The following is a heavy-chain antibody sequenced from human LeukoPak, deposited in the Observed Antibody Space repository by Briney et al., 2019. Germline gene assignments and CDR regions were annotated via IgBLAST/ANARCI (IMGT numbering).Heavy chain of an antibody. Sequence: PSETLSLTCGVYGGSFSDYNWSWLRQSPDKGLEWIGEINDSGTTHYNPSLQSRVTISVDTANHQFSLRLNSLTAADTAVYFCARGLDLEGLDSWGPGTLVTVSS. CDR1: GGSFSDYN. V-gene: IGHV4-34*01. CDR2: INDSGTT. D-gene: IGHD1-1*01. CDR3: ARGLDLEGLDS. J-gene: IGHJ4*02.